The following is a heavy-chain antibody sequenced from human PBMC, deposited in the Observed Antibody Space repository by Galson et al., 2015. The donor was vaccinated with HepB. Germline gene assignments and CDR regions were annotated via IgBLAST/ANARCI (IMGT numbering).Heavy chain of an antibody. V-gene: IGHV3-33*01. D-gene: IGHD6-13*01. Sequence: SLRLSCAASGFSFSTYGMHWVRQAPGKGLEWVAVIWYDGSNKFYGDSVEGRFTISRDNSKNTLFLQMNRLRVEDTAVYYCARDVRIAATGTTQPWGMDVWGQGTTVTVSS. CDR2: IWYDGSNK. CDR1: GFSFSTYG. J-gene: IGHJ6*02. CDR3: ARDVRIAATGTTQPWGMDV.